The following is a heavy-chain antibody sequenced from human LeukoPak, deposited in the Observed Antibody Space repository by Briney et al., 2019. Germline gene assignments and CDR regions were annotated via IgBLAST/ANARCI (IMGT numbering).Heavy chain of an antibody. CDR2: IDYSGGSS. CDR3: ARGPPVGGYFDY. Sequence: GGSLRLSCTVSGFTLSSYEMSWIRQAPGKGLEWVSSIDYSGGSSYYADSVKGRFTISRDDSKNTLYLQLNSLRAEDMAVYYCARGPPVGGYFDYWGQGTLVTVSS. J-gene: IGHJ4*02. V-gene: IGHV3-23*01. CDR1: GFTLSSYE.